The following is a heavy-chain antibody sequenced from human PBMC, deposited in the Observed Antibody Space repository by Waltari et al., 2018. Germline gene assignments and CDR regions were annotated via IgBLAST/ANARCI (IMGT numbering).Heavy chain of an antibody. J-gene: IGHJ3*02. CDR3: AREVGTTGAFDI. CDR2: VDPETGKT. D-gene: IGHD1-26*01. Sequence: QVQLVQSGAEVKKPGASVKVSCKASGYTFTGYYMHWVRQAPGQGLEWMGWVDPETGKTGYAQKFQDRVTMTTDTSIDTAYMDLTSLKSEDRAVYYCAREVGTTGAFDIWGQGTVVTVSS. V-gene: IGHV1-2*02. CDR1: GYTFTGYY.